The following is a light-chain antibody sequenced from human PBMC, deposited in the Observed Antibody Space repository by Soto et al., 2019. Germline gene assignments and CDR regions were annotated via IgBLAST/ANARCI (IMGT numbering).Light chain of an antibody. V-gene: IGKV1-5*01. Sequence: DIQMTQSPSTLSASVGDRVTITCRASQSISSWLAWYQQKPGKAPKLLIYHASSLESGVPSRFSGSGSGTEFTLTISSLQPDDFATYYCQHHDAYSPSWPFGQGTKVDIK. CDR3: QHHDAYSPSWP. CDR1: QSISSW. J-gene: IGKJ1*01. CDR2: HAS.